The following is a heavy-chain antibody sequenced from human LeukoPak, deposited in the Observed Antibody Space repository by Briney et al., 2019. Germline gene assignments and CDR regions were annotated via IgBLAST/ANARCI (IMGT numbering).Heavy chain of an antibody. J-gene: IGHJ5*02. CDR3: ARDGCSSTSCYTDNWFDP. CDR1: GGSISSGGYY. V-gene: IGHV4-31*03. D-gene: IGHD2-2*02. CDR2: IYYSGST. Sequence: SSQTLSLTCTVSGGSISSGGYYWSWIRQHPGKGLEWIGYIYYSGSTYYNPSLKSRVTISVDTSKTQFSLKLSSVTAADTAVYYCARDGCSSTSCYTDNWFDPWGQGTLVTVSS.